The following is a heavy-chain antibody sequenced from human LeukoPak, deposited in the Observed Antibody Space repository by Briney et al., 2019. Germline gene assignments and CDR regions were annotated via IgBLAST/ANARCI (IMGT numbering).Heavy chain of an antibody. J-gene: IGHJ4*02. D-gene: IGHD2-8*01. Sequence: PGVSLRLSCTTSGFAFRNYAMNWVRQAQGKGPEWVSGISGFNTYYADSVKGRFTIFRDNSKNVLYLQMDRLRAEDTAVYSCAKDVCTSPRCLLYFDSWGQGTLVTVSS. CDR3: AKDVCTSPRCLLYFDS. CDR2: ISGFNT. V-gene: IGHV3-23*01. CDR1: GFAFRNYA.